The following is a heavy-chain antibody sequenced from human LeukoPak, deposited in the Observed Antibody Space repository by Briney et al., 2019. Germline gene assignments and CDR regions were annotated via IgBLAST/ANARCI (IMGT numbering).Heavy chain of an antibody. Sequence: PGGSLRLSCAASGFTFSNYGMNGVRQAPGKGLEWVSSISSSSYIYYADSVKGRFTISRDNAKNSLYLQMNSLRAEDTAVYYCASDGIVASGMDVWGKGTTVTVSS. CDR3: ASDGIVASGMDV. V-gene: IGHV3-21*01. D-gene: IGHD3-22*01. CDR1: GFTFSNYG. J-gene: IGHJ6*04. CDR2: ISSSSYI.